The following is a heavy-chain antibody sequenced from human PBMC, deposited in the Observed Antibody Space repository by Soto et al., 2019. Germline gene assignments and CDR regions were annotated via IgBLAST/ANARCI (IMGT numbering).Heavy chain of an antibody. D-gene: IGHD3-10*01. CDR3: ARLRGVGGGGDY. CDR2: IDPTNSNI. V-gene: IGHV5-10-1*01. J-gene: IGHJ4*01. CDR1: GYRFTSSW. Sequence: GESLKISCAISGYRFTSSWITWVRQMPGKGLEWMATIDPTNSNINYNPSFRGHVTLSVDKSASTAYLEWNTVRASDTAKYFCARLRGVGGGGDYWGQGTLVTVSS.